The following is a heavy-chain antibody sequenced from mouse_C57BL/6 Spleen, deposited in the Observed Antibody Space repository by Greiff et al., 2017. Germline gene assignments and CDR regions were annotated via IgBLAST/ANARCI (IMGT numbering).Heavy chain of an antibody. CDR3: ATTGTNFAY. CDR2: IDPSDSYT. V-gene: IGHV1-69*01. D-gene: IGHD4-1*02. CDR1: GYTFTSYW. J-gene: IGHJ3*01. Sequence: QVQLQQPGAELVMPGASVKLSCKASGYTFTSYWMPWVKQRPGQGLEWIGEIDPSDSYTNYNQKFKGKSTLTVDKSSSTAYMQLSSLTSEDSAVYYCATTGTNFAYWGQGTLVTVSA.